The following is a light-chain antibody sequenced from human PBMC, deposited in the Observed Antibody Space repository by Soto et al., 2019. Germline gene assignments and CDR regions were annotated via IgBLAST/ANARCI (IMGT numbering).Light chain of an antibody. CDR1: QSVSSY. Sequence: EIVLTQSPATLSLSPGERATLSCRASQSVSSYLAWYQQKPGQAPRLLIYDASNRATGIPARFSGSGSGTDFTLTIRSLEPEDSAVYYCQQRSNWPPITFGQGTRLEIK. V-gene: IGKV3-11*01. CDR3: QQRSNWPPIT. J-gene: IGKJ5*01. CDR2: DAS.